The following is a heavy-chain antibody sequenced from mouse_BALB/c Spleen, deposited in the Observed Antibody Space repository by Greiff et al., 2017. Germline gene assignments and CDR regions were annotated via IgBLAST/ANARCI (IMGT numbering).Heavy chain of an antibody. V-gene: IGHV14-3*02. D-gene: IGHD2-4*01. CDR1: GFNIKDTY. J-gene: IGHJ4*01. CDR3: ARSVYDYDGYYAMDY. CDR2: IDPANGNT. Sequence: VQLQQSGAELVKPGASVKLSCTASGFNIKDTYMHWVKQRPEQGLEWIGRIDPANGNTKYDPKFQGKATITADTSSNTAYLQLSSLTSEDTAVYDCARSVYDYDGYYAMDYWGQGTSVTVSS.